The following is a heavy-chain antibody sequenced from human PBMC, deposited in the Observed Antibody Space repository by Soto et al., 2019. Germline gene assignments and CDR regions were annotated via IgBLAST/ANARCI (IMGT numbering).Heavy chain of an antibody. V-gene: IGHV4-59*01. CDR2: INYSGST. CDR1: VGSISRYD. CDR3: ARNAAMRTYYCDD. J-gene: IGHJ4*01. Sequence: SENLSLTWTVSVGSISRYDWSWIRQPPGKGLEWIGYINYSGSTNYNPSLKRRVTISVETSKNKFSLKLRSVTAAETDVYYCARNAAMRTYYCDDGGHGPLVPVS. D-gene: IGHD5-18*01.